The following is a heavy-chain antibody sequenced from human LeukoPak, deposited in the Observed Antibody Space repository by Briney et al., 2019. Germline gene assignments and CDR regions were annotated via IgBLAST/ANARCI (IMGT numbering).Heavy chain of an antibody. CDR1: GGSISSYY. J-gene: IGHJ4*02. CDR3: ARDSEDYDSSGYYYVGY. D-gene: IGHD3-22*01. V-gene: IGHV4-59*01. CDR2: LYYSGST. Sequence: PSETLSLTCTVSGGSISSYYWSWLRQPPGKGLEWIGYLYYSGSTNYNPSLKSRVTISVDTSKNQFSLKLSSVTAADTAVYYCARDSEDYDSSGYYYVGYWGQGTLVTVSS.